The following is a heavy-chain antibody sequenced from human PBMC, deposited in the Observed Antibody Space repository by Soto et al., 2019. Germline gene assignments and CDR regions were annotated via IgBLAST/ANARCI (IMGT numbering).Heavy chain of an antibody. CDR2: IIPIIDTT. V-gene: IGHV1-69*06. Sequence: QVQLVQSGAEVKKPGSSVKVSCKASGGNFNNYAISWVRQAPAQGLQWMGGIIPIIDTTHYAQKLQGRVTISADRGRTTFYIELTGLTSDDSATYFCAREPRARDAFRLWGQGTVVTVSS. CDR3: AREPRARDAFRL. CDR1: GGNFNNYA. D-gene: IGHD6-6*01. J-gene: IGHJ3*01.